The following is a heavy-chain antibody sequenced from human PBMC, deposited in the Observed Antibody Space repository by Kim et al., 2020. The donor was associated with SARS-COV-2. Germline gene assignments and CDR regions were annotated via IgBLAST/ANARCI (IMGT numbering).Heavy chain of an antibody. CDR3: AKDSFSNNGVFDPFDI. V-gene: IGHV3-23*01. Sequence: DFVKGRFSISRDNSRNTLDLQMNSLRAEDTAVYFCAKDSFSNNGVFDPFDIWGQGALVTVSS. J-gene: IGHJ3*02. D-gene: IGHD3-3*01.